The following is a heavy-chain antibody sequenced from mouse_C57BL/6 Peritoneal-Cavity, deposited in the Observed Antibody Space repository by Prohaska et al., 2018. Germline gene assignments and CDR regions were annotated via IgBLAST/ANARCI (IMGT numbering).Heavy chain of an antibody. V-gene: IGHV1-53*01. CDR3: ARWSLLYGY. Sequence: ASGYTFTSYWMHRVKQRPGQGLEWIGNINPSNGGTNYNEKFKSKATLTVDKSSSTAYMQLSSLTSEDSAVYYCARWSLLYGYLVQGTTLTVSS. D-gene: IGHD2-12*01. CDR1: GYTFTSYW. CDR2: INPSNGGT. J-gene: IGHJ2*01.